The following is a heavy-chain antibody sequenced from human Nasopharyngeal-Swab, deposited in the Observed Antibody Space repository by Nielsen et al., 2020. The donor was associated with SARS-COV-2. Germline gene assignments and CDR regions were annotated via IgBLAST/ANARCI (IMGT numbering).Heavy chain of an antibody. CDR3: ARSVGSFYGQGAFDI. J-gene: IGHJ3*02. Sequence: GESLKISCTTSGFTFGDYAMSWFRQAPGKGVEWVGFIRSNTYGGAPEYAASVKGRFTISRDGAESIAYLQMNSLETEDTGVYYCARSVGSFYGQGAFDIWGQGTMVTVSS. D-gene: IGHD1-26*01. CDR1: GFTFGDYA. V-gene: IGHV3-49*01. CDR2: IRSNTYGGAP.